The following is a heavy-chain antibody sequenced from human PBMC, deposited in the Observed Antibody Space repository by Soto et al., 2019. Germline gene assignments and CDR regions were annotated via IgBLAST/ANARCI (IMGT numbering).Heavy chain of an antibody. D-gene: IGHD3-22*01. CDR3: AHRSFYDSSGHCYFDY. Sequence: QITLKESGPTPVKPTQPLTLTCTFSGFSLSTSGVGVGWIRQPPGKALELLALIYWDDAKRYSPSLKSRLTKPKDTSKNQLVLTMTHMDPVDTATYYCAHRSFYDSSGHCYFDYWGQGTLVTVSS. V-gene: IGHV2-5*02. CDR1: GFSLSTSGVG. J-gene: IGHJ4*02. CDR2: IYWDDAK.